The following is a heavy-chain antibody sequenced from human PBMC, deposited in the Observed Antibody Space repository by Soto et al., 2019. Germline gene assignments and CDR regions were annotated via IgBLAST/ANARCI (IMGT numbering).Heavy chain of an antibody. J-gene: IGHJ4*02. Sequence: EVQLVESGGGLVQPGGSLRLSCVASGFTFSSNWMNWVRQTPRKGLEWVANIKQDGSEKYYVDSVKGRFTISRDNAKRSLYLQMNRLSAEDTAVYYCASDILTGDHKNYLGQGTMVTVSS. CDR2: IKQDGSEK. CDR3: ASDILTGDHKNY. V-gene: IGHV3-7*01. CDR1: GFTFSSNW. D-gene: IGHD3-9*01.